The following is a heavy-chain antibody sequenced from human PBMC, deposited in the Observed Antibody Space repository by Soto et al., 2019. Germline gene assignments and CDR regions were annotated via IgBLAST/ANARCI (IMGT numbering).Heavy chain of an antibody. Sequence: SETLSLTCTVAGGSISSGDYYWSWIRQPPGKGLEWIGYIYYSGSTYYNPSLKRRVTISVDTSKNQFSLKRSSVTAADTAVYYCARADGVATTFDYWGSGTLVTVS. V-gene: IGHV4-30-4*01. CDR3: ARADGVATTFDY. CDR2: IYYSGST. J-gene: IGHJ4*01. D-gene: IGHD5-12*01. CDR1: GGSISSGDYY.